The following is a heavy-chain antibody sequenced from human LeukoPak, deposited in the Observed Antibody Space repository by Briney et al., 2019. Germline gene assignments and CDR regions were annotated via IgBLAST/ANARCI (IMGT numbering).Heavy chain of an antibody. V-gene: IGHV2-70*11. J-gene: IGHJ4*02. Sequence: SGPALVKPTQTLTLTCTFSGFSLRTSGVCVSWIRQPPGKTLEWLARIDWDDDKYFSTSLKTRLTISKDTSKNQVVLTLTNMDPMDTATYYCARSLVGAHRFDFWGQGTLVTVSS. CDR3: ARSLVGAHRFDF. CDR2: IDWDDDK. CDR1: GFSLRTSGVC. D-gene: IGHD1-26*01.